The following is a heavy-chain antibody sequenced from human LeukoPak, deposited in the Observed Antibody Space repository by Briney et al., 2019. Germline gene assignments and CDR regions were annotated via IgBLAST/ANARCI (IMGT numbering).Heavy chain of an antibody. V-gene: IGHV4-4*07. Sequence: SETLSLTCTVSGGSISSYYWRWIRQPAGKGLEWIGRIYTSGSTNYNPSLKSRVTMSVDTSKNQFSLKLSSVTAADTAVYYCARDLGYSYVSPFAFDIWGQGTMVTVSS. J-gene: IGHJ3*02. CDR2: IYTSGST. CDR1: GGSISSYY. D-gene: IGHD5-18*01. CDR3: ARDLGYSYVSPFAFDI.